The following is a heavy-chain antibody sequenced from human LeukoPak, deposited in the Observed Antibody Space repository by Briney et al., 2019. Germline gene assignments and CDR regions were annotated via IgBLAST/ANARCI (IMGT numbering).Heavy chain of an antibody. CDR3: ARSADYDILTGYYTFDI. CDR2: MNPNSGNT. J-gene: IGHJ3*02. D-gene: IGHD3-9*01. V-gene: IGHV1-8*01. Sequence: ASVKVSCKASGYTFTSYDINWVRQATGQGLEWMGWMNPNSGNTGYAQKFQGRVTMTRNTSISTAYMELSSLRSEDTAVYYCARSADYDILTGYYTFDIWGQGTMVTVSS. CDR1: GYTFTSYD.